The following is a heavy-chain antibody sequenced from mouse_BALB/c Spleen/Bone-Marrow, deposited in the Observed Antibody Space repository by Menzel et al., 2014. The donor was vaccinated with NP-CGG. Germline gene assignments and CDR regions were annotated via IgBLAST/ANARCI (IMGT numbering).Heavy chain of an antibody. D-gene: IGHD1-1*01. CDR2: IWRGGST. Sequence: VKLMESGPGLVQPSQSLSITCTVSGFSLTRNGVHWVRRSPGKGLEWLGVIWRGGSTDYNEAFMSRLSITKDNSKSQVFFKMNSLQGDDTAIYYCAKGGITTVWYFDVWGAGTTVTVSS. V-gene: IGHV2-5*01. CDR1: GFSLTRNG. CDR3: AKGGITTVWYFDV. J-gene: IGHJ1*01.